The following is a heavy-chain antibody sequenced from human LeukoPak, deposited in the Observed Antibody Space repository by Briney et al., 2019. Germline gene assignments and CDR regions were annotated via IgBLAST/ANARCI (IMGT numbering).Heavy chain of an antibody. D-gene: IGHD6-6*01. Sequence: GGSLRLSCAASGFTFRSYTMNWVRQAPGKGLEWVSSISSSTAYIYYADSLRGRFTISRDNAGNSLFLQMDSLRAEDTAVYYCAREAGRGSSSSVYFDSWGQGTLVTVSS. CDR2: ISSSTAYI. V-gene: IGHV3-21*01. CDR3: AREAGRGSSSSVYFDS. J-gene: IGHJ4*02. CDR1: GFTFRSYT.